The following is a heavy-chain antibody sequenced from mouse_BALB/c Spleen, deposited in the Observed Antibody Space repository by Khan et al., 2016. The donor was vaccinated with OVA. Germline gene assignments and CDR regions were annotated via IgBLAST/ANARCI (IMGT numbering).Heavy chain of an antibody. CDR3: ARNYDYPEGLAY. V-gene: IGHV2-2*02. D-gene: IGHD2-4*01. CDR1: GFSLTSYG. Sequence: VQLVESGPGLVQPSQSLSITCTVPGFSLTSYGVHWFRQSPGKGQVWLGVTWSGGSSAYNAAFISRLNISKDNSKSQDFFKMNSLQTKDTSIYYCARNYDYPEGLAYWGQGTLVTVSA. CDR2: TWSGGSS. J-gene: IGHJ3*01.